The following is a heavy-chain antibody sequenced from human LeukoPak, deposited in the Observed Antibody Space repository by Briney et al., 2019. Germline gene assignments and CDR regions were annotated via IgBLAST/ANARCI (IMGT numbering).Heavy chain of an antibody. Sequence: PSETPSLTRTLSGGSISSGSYYWSWIRQPAGKGLEWIGRIYTRGSTNYNPSLKSRVTISVDTSKNQFSLKLSSVTAADTAVYYCARGRDKPHQNVLRFLEWTKGDAFDIWGQGTMVTVSS. CDR3: ARGRDKPHQNVLRFLEWTKGDAFDI. D-gene: IGHD3-3*01. J-gene: IGHJ3*02. CDR2: IYTRGST. V-gene: IGHV4-61*02. CDR1: GGSISSGSYY.